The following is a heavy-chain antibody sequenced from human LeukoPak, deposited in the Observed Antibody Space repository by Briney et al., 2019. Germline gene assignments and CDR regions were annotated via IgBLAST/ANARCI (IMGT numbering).Heavy chain of an antibody. CDR1: GYSSTSYW. CDR2: IYPGDSDT. CDR3: ARHPIVVVPAAFHPYYYYYMDV. D-gene: IGHD2-2*01. Sequence: GESLKISCKGSGYSSTSYWIGWVRQMPGKGLEWMGIIYPGDSDTRYSPSFQGQVTISADKSISTAYLQWSSLKASDTAMYYCARHPIVVVPAAFHPYYYYYMDVWGKGTTVTVSS. V-gene: IGHV5-51*01. J-gene: IGHJ6*03.